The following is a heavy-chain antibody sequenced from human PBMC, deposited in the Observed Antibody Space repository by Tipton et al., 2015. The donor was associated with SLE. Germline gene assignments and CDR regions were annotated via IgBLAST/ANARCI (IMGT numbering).Heavy chain of an antibody. Sequence: PGLVKPSETLSLICTVSGYSISSGYSWGWIRQPPGKGLEWIGNIYHNGTTYYNPSLSSPVIILVDTSKNHFSMRLTSVTASDTAIYYCARAKGTSRWWFDAWGQGTLVTVFS. CDR3: ARAKGTSRWWFDA. CDR1: GYSISSGYS. J-gene: IGHJ5*02. D-gene: IGHD6-19*01. CDR2: IYHNGTT. V-gene: IGHV4-38-2*02.